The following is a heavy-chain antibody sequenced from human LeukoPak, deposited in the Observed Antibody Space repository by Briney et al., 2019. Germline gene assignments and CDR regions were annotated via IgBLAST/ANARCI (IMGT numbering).Heavy chain of an antibody. CDR1: GFTFSDYY. CDR3: ARDRVYCSGGSCYSDY. V-gene: IGHV3-11*05. J-gene: IGHJ4*02. D-gene: IGHD2-15*01. CDR2: ICSGSSNT. Sequence: PGGSLRLSCAASGFTFSDYYMSWIRQAPGKGLEWVSYICSGSSNTNYADSVKGRFTISRDNAKNTLYLQMNSLRAEAKAVYYCARDRVYCSGGSCYSDYWGQGTLVTVSS.